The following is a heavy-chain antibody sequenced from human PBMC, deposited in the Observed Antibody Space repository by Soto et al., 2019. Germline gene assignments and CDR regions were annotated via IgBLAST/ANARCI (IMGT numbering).Heavy chain of an antibody. CDR2: IYPGDSDT. V-gene: IGHV5-51*01. Sequence: PGQSLQICRKGSGYSFTSFWGGWVRKMPGKGLEWMGIIYPGDSDTRYSPSFQGQVTISADKSISTAYLQWSSLKASDTAMYYWARQLALEDPFDLSGRAPLVTVSS. CDR1: GYSFTSFW. J-gene: IGHJ2*01. D-gene: IGHD1-1*01. CDR3: ARQLALEDPFDL.